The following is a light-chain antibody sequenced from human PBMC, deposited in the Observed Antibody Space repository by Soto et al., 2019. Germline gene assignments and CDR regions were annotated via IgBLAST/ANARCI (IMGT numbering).Light chain of an antibody. Sequence: QSVPTQPPSVSGAPGQRVTISCTGSSSNIGAGYDVHWYQQLPGTAPKLLIYGNTNRPSGVPDRFSGSKSATSASLAITGLQAEDEADYYCQSYDSSLSGWVFGGGTKLTVL. J-gene: IGLJ3*02. V-gene: IGLV1-40*01. CDR3: QSYDSSLSGWV. CDR1: SSNIGAGYD. CDR2: GNT.